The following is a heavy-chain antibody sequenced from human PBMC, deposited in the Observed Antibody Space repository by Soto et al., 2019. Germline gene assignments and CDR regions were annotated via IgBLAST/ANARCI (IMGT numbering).Heavy chain of an antibody. D-gene: IGHD2-21*01. CDR3: ARTCGGRGHHDD. CDR2: MFHTGRA. CDR1: GDSISGGVCY. V-gene: IGHV4-30-4*08. Sequence: SETLSLTCTVSGDSISGGVCYWTWIRETAGEGLEWIGYMFHTGRAQYNPSLRSRVSISVDDSKNQFSLKMSSLSAADTARYYCARTCGGRGHHDDWGQGMLVTVSS. J-gene: IGHJ4*02.